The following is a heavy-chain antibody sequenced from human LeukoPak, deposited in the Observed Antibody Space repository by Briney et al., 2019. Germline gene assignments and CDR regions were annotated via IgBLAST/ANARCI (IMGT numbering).Heavy chain of an antibody. CDR1: GGSISSGGYY. CDR2: IYYSGST. Sequence: SETLSLTCTVSGGSISSGGYYWSWIRQHPGKGLEWIGYIYYSGSTYYNPSLKSRVTISVDTSKNQFSLKLSSVTAVDTAVYYCARARLGYCRGGSCYSTFYGRDVWGKGTTVTVSS. J-gene: IGHJ6*04. V-gene: IGHV4-31*03. CDR3: ARARLGYCRGGSCYSTFYGRDV. D-gene: IGHD2-15*01.